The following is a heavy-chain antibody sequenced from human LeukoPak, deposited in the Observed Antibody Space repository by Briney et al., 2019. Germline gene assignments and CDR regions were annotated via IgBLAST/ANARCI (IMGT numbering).Heavy chain of an antibody. D-gene: IGHD2-8*01. V-gene: IGHV3-33*06. CDR2: IWYDGSNK. J-gene: IGHJ4*02. CDR1: GFTFSSYG. Sequence: GGSLRLSCAASGFTFSSYGMHWVRQAPGKGLEWVAVIWYDGSNKYYADSVKGRFTISRDNSKNTLYLQMNSLRAEDTAVYYCAKRLPMALGYFDYWGQGTLVTVSS. CDR3: AKRLPMALGYFDY.